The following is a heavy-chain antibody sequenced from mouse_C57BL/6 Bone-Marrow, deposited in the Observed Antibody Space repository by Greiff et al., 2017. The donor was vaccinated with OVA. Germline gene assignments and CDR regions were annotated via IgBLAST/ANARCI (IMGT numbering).Heavy chain of an antibody. CDR2: INPGSGGT. J-gene: IGHJ1*03. V-gene: IGHV1-54*01. D-gene: IGHD1-1*01. Sequence: QVQLQQSGAELVRPGPSVKVSCKASGYAFTNYLIEWVKQRPGQGLEWIGVINPGSGGTNYNEKFKGKATLTADKSSSTAYMQLSSLTSEDSAVYFCARPGSSFYWYFDVWGTGTTVTVSS. CDR3: ARPGSSFYWYFDV. CDR1: GYAFTNYL.